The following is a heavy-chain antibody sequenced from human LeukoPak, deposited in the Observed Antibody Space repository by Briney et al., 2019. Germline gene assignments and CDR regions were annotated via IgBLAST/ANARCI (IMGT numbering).Heavy chain of an antibody. D-gene: IGHD1-26*01. CDR2: IRSATAGGTA. Sequence: PGGSLRLSCAAYGFTFSKTFMSWVRQAPGKGLEWVARIRSATAGGTAEYAEPVEGRFVVSRDDSKSKLYLQLNSLKIEDTAIYYCTSGSYYGTGSFDIWGQGGMVTVCS. CDR3: TSGSYYGTGSFDI. CDR1: GFTFSKTF. J-gene: IGHJ3*02. V-gene: IGHV3-15*01.